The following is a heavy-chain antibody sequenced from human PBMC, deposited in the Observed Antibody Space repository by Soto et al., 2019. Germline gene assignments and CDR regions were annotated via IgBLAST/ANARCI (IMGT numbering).Heavy chain of an antibody. Sequence: EEQVVESGGGLVQPGGSLRLSCAASGFSVTDHYMDWVRQAPGKGLEWIGRSRDRPNSYSTEYAASVRGRFSISRDDSRNLLFLQRNSLETEDTAVYYCVSARWSPGYYYGMDVWGQGTTVTVSS. CDR2: SRDRPNSYST. J-gene: IGHJ6*02. V-gene: IGHV3-72*01. D-gene: IGHD2-15*01. CDR1: GFSVTDHY. CDR3: VSARWSPGYYYGMDV.